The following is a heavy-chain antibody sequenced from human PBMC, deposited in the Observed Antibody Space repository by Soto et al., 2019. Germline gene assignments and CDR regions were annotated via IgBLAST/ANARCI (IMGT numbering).Heavy chain of an antibody. D-gene: IGHD3-3*01. V-gene: IGHV1-69*04. CDR2: IIPILGIA. Sequence: SVKVSFKASGGTFSSYTISWVRQAPGQGLEWMGRIIPILGIANYAQKSQGRVTITADKSTSTAYMELSSLRSEDTAVYYCARDQNKDDFWSGYYTRWFDPWG. J-gene: IGHJ5*02. CDR3: ARDQNKDDFWSGYYTRWFDP. CDR1: GGTFSSYT.